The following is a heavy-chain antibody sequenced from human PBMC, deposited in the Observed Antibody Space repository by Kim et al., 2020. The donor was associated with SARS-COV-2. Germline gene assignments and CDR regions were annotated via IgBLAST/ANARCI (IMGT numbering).Heavy chain of an antibody. CDR2: ISYDGSNK. Sequence: GGSLRLSCAASGFTFSSYGMHWVRQAPGKGLEWVAVISYDGSNKYYADSVKGRFTISRDNSKNTLYLQMNSLRAEDTAVYYCAKPMKDGGNPPYYYYYGMDVWGQGTTVTVSS. V-gene: IGHV3-30*18. J-gene: IGHJ6*02. CDR1: GFTFSSYG. CDR3: AKPMKDGGNPPYYYYYGMDV. D-gene: IGHD2-15*01.